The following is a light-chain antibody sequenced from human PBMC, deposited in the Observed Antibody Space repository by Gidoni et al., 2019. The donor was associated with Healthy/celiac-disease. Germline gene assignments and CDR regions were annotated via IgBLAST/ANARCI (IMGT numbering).Light chain of an antibody. CDR1: HSISSW. V-gene: IGKV1-5*03. CDR2: KAS. CDR3: QQYNSYWT. Sequence: DIQMTQSPSTLSASVGDRVTITCRASHSISSWLAWYQQKPGKAPKLLIYKASSLESGVPSRFSGSGSGTEFTLTISSLQPDDFATYYCQQYNSYWTFGQXTKVEI. J-gene: IGKJ1*01.